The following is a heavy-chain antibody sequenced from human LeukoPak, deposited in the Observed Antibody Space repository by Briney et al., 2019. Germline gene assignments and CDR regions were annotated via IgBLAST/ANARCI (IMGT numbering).Heavy chain of an antibody. CDR2: IIPIFGTA. J-gene: IGHJ6*02. Sequence: SVKVSCKASGGTFSSYAISWVRQAPGQGLEWMGGIIPIFGTANYAQKFQGRVTITADESTSTAYMELSSLRSEDTAVYYCARDHEKYSSGWYIPYYYGMDVWGQGTTVTVSS. V-gene: IGHV1-69*13. CDR3: ARDHEKYSSGWYIPYYYGMDV. CDR1: GGTFSSYA. D-gene: IGHD6-19*01.